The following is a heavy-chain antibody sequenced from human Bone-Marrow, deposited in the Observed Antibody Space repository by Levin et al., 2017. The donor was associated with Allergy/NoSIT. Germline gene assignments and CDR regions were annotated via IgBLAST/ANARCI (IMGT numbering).Heavy chain of an antibody. CDR2: IKQDGSEK. D-gene: IGHD6-6*01. Sequence: GGSLRLSCAASGFTFSTYWMSWVRQAPGKGLEWVANIKQDGSEKNYVDSVKGRFTISRDSAENSLYLKMNSLRAEDTAVYYCAKSPRIADRRDWIIDYWGQGTLVTVSS. CDR3: AKSPRIADRRDWIIDY. J-gene: IGHJ4*02. V-gene: IGHV3-7*01. CDR1: GFTFSTYW.